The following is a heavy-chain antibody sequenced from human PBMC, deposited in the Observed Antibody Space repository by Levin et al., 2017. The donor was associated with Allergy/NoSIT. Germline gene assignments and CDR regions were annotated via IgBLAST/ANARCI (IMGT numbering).Heavy chain of an antibody. Sequence: GGSLRLSCAASGFTFSDYYMSWIRQAPGKGLEWVSYISSSGSTIYYADSVKGRFTISRDNAKNSLYLQMNSLRAEDTAVYYCARDSQYSSGWDEGKNYFDYWGQGTLVTVSS. D-gene: IGHD6-19*01. V-gene: IGHV3-11*01. CDR2: ISSSGSTI. CDR3: ARDSQYSSGWDEGKNYFDY. CDR1: GFTFSDYY. J-gene: IGHJ4*02.